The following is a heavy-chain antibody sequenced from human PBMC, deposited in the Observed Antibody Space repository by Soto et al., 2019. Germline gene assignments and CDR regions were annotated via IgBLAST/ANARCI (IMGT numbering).Heavy chain of an antibody. CDR3: ARDGFDFYGDDYYYYGMDV. Sequence: SETLSLTCTVSGGSISSYYWSWIRQPAGKGLEWIGRNYTSGSTNYNPTLKSRVTMSVDTSKNQFSLKLSSVTAADTAVYYCARDGFDFYGDDYYYYGMDVWGQGTTVTVSS. CDR1: GGSISSYY. D-gene: IGHD4-17*01. V-gene: IGHV4-4*07. CDR2: NYTSGST. J-gene: IGHJ6*02.